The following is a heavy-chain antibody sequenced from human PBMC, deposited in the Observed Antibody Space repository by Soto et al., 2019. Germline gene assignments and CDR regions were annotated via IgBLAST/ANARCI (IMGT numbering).Heavy chain of an antibody. CDR3: ARGYCSGGSCSPFDY. J-gene: IGHJ4*02. Sequence: SETLSLTCTVSGGSISSYYWSWIRQPPGKRLEWIGYIYYSGSTNYNPSLKSRVTISVDTSKNQFSLKLSSVTAADTAVYYCARGYCSGGSCSPFDYWGQGTLVTSPQ. V-gene: IGHV4-59*01. CDR1: GGSISSYY. D-gene: IGHD2-15*01. CDR2: IYYSGST.